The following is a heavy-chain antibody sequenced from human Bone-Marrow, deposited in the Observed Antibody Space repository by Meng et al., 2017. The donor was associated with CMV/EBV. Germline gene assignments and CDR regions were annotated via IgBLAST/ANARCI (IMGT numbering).Heavy chain of an antibody. V-gene: IGHV4-61*01. Sequence: GSLRLSCTVSGGSVSSGSYYWSWIRQPPGKGLEWIGYLYYSGSTNYNPSLKSRVTISVDTSKNQFSLKLSSVTAAATAVYYCARDPDFWSGSGPYGMDVCGQGTTATFSS. CDR3: ARDPDFWSGSGPYGMDV. CDR1: GGSVSSGSYY. J-gene: IGHJ6*02. D-gene: IGHD3-3*01. CDR2: LYYSGST.